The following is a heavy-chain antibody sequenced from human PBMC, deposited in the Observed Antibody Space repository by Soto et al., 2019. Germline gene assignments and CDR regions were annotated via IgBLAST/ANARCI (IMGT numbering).Heavy chain of an antibody. CDR2: IRSKAYGGTT. J-gene: IGHJ5*02. CDR1: GFTFGDYA. D-gene: IGHD5-12*01. CDR3: TRMGPSRDGYNWGFGRNWFDP. Sequence: PGGSLRLSCTASGFTFGDYAMSWFRQAPGKGLEWVGFIRSKAYGGTTEYAASVKGRFTISRDDSKSIAYLQMNSLKTEDTAVYYCTRMGPSRDGYNWGFGRNWFDPWGQGTLVTVSS. V-gene: IGHV3-49*03.